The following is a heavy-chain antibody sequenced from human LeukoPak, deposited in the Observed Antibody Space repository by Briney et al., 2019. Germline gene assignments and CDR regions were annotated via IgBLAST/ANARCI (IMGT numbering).Heavy chain of an antibody. J-gene: IGHJ4*02. CDR1: GFPFSTYS. CDR3: ARDVRGVSDC. Sequence: GGSLRLSCTASGFPFSTYSMNWVRQAPGKGLEWVSSISSGSSYIFYADSAKGRFTISRDNAKNSLYLEMNSLRAEDTAVYYCARDVRGVSDCWGQGTLVTVSS. V-gene: IGHV3-21*06. CDR2: ISSGSSYI. D-gene: IGHD3-10*02.